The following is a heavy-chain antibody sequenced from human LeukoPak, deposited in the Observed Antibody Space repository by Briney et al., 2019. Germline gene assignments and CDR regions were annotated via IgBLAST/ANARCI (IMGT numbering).Heavy chain of an antibody. J-gene: IGHJ4*02. D-gene: IGHD6-13*01. Sequence: PSETLSLTCTVSGYSISSGYYWGWIRQPPGKGLEWIGEINHSGSTNHNPSLKSRVTISVDTSKNQFSLKLSSVTAADTAVYYCARGRKYQLLPFLSWGIAAAGTQYYFDYWGQGTLVTVSS. CDR1: GYSISSGYY. CDR2: INHSGST. V-gene: IGHV4-38-2*02. CDR3: ARGRKYQLLPFLSWGIAAAGTQYYFDY.